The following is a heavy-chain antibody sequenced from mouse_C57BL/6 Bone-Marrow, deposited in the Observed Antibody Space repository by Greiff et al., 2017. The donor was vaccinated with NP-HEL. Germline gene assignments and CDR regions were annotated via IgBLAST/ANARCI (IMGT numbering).Heavy chain of an antibody. D-gene: IGHD1-1*01. J-gene: IGHJ1*03. CDR3: ARSYYGSSDWYFGV. V-gene: IGHV1-53*01. CDR2: INPSNGGT. Sequence: QVQLQQPGTELVKPGASVKLSCKASGYTFTSYWMHWVKQRPGQGLEWIGNINPSNGGTNYNEKFKSKATLTVDKSSSTAYMQLSSLTSEGSAVYYCARSYYGSSDWYFGVWGTGTTVTVSS. CDR1: GYTFTSYW.